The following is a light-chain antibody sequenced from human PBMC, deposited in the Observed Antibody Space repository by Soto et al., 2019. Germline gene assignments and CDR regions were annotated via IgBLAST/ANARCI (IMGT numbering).Light chain of an antibody. CDR3: AAWDDSLNGRV. J-gene: IGLJ3*02. V-gene: IGLV1-44*01. CDR2: RNN. Sequence: QSVLTQSPSASGTPGQRVTISCSGSSSNIGSHTVNWYQQLPGTAPKLLMYRNNQRPSGVPDRFSGSKSGTSASLAISGLQSEDEADYYCAAWDDSLNGRVFGGGTKLTVL. CDR1: SSNIGSHT.